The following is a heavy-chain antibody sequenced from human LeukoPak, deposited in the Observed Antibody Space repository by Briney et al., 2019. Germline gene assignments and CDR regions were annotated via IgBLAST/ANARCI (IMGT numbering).Heavy chain of an antibody. CDR1: GGSISSYY. D-gene: IGHD3-22*01. CDR2: IYYSGST. V-gene: IGHV4-59*01. J-gene: IGHJ6*02. CDR3: ASLDSSVYYGMDV. Sequence: PSETLSLTCTVSGGSISSYYWSWIRQPPGKGLEWIGYIYYSGSTNYNPSLKSRVTISVHTSKNQFSLKLSSVTAADTAVYYCASLDSSVYYGMDVWGQGTTVTVSS.